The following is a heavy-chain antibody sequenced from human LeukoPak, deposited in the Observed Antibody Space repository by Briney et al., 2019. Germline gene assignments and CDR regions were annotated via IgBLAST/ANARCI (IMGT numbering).Heavy chain of an antibody. CDR3: ARDSSIAAAGLPFDY. J-gene: IGHJ4*02. V-gene: IGHV1-18*01. D-gene: IGHD6-13*01. Sequence: ASVKVSCKASGYTFTSYGISWVRQAPGQGLEWMGRISAYNGNTNYAQKLQGRVTMTTDTSTSTAYMELRSLRSDDTAVYYCARDSSIAAAGLPFDYWGQGTLVTVSS. CDR1: GYTFTSYG. CDR2: ISAYNGNT.